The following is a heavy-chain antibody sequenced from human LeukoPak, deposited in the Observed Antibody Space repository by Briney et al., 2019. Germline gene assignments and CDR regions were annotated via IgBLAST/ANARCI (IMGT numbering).Heavy chain of an antibody. CDR2: IKQDGSEK. CDR1: GFTFSSYW. J-gene: IGHJ4*02. CDR3: ARDHVIASAGNDY. V-gene: IGHV3-7*01. Sequence: GGSLRLSCAASGFTFSSYWMSWVRQAPGKGLEWVANIKQDGSEKYYVDSVKGRFTISRDNAKNSLYLQMSSLRAEDTALYYCARDHVIASAGNDYWGQGTLVTVSS. D-gene: IGHD6-13*01.